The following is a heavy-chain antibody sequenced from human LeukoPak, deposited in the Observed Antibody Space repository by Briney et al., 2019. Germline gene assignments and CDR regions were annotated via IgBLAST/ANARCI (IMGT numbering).Heavy chain of an antibody. CDR1: GFTFSSYA. V-gene: IGHV3-30-3*01. D-gene: IGHD3-10*01. Sequence: GGSLRLSCAASGFTFSSYAMHWVRQAPGKGLEWVAVISYDGSNKYYADSVKGRFTISRDNSKNTLYLQMNSQRAEDTAVYYCARKGDYYGSGSNYFDYWGQGTLVTVSS. CDR3: ARKGDYYGSGSNYFDY. J-gene: IGHJ4*02. CDR2: ISYDGSNK.